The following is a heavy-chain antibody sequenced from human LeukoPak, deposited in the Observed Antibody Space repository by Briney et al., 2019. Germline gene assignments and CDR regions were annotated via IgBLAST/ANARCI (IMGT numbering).Heavy chain of an antibody. Sequence: PGGSLRLSCAASGFTFSSYAMHWVRQAPGKGLEYVSAISSNGGSTYYENSVEGRFTISRDNSKNTLYLQMGSLRAEDMAVYYCARDSIDVVVVADTKWVNWFDPWGQGTLVTVSS. D-gene: IGHD2-15*01. CDR2: ISSNGGST. CDR3: ARDSIDVVVVADTKWVNWFDP. CDR1: GFTFSSYA. V-gene: IGHV3-64*01. J-gene: IGHJ5*02.